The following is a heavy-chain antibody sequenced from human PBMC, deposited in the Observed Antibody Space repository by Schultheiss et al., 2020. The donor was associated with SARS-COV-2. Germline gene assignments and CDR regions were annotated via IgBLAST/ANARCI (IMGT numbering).Heavy chain of an antibody. Sequence: SETLSLTCAVYGGSFSGYYWSWIRQPPGKGLEWIGEINHSGSTNYNPSLKSRVTMSVDTSKNQFSLQLNSVTPEDTAVYYCARFKSRDSGLDIWGQGTMVTVSS. CDR2: INHSGST. CDR3: ARFKSRDSGLDI. D-gene: IGHD1-26*01. V-gene: IGHV4-34*01. CDR1: GGSFSGYY. J-gene: IGHJ3*02.